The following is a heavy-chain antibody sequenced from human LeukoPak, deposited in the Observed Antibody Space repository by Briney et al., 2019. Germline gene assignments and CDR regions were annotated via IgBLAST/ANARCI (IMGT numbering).Heavy chain of an antibody. V-gene: IGHV4-38-2*02. CDR1: GYSIRSGYY. CDR2: IYYSGST. Sequence: SETLSLTXTVSGYSIRSGYYWGWIRQPPGMGLEWIGTIYYSGSTYYNPSLKSRVSISVDTSKNQFSLKLSSVTAADTAVYYCARDGSSAVADYWGQGTLVTVSS. J-gene: IGHJ4*02. D-gene: IGHD6-19*01. CDR3: ARDGSSAVADY.